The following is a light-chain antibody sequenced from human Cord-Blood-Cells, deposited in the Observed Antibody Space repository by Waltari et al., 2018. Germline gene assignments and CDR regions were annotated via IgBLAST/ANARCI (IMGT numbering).Light chain of an antibody. CDR1: SSDVGSYNL. CDR2: EGS. CDR3: CSYAGSSTLV. Sequence: QSALTQPASVSGSPGQSLTISCTGTSSDVGSYNLVSWYQQHPGKAPKLMIYEGSKRPSGVSNRFSGSKSGNTASLTISALQAEDEADYYCCSYAGSSTLVFGGGTKLTVL. J-gene: IGLJ2*01. V-gene: IGLV2-23*01.